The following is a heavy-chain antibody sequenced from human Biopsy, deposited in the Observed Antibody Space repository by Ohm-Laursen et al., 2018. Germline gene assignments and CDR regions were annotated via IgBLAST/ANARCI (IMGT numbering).Heavy chain of an antibody. Sequence: TLSLTCNVSGASVKTSGYFWAWIRQRPGKGLEWIGYISYNERTHYNPSLTNRLAISFDTSNNRISLQLRSVSVADTAVYYCVREPKTGTAEAWYFDLWGRGSPVTVPS. CDR3: VREPKTGTAEAWYFDL. D-gene: IGHD3-9*01. CDR1: GASVKTSGYF. J-gene: IGHJ2*01. CDR2: ISYNERT. V-gene: IGHV4-31*03.